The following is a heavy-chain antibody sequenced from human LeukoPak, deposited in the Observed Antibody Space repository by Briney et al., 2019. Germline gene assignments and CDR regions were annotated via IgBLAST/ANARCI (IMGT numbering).Heavy chain of an antibody. J-gene: IGHJ4*02. Sequence: ASVKVSCKVSGYTLTELAILWVRQAPGRGPEWMGGFEAEGGETVYAQRFQGRVTVTEDTSTDTAYMELSGLRSEDTAVYYCATGGVFDDIGDEPADYWGQGTLVTVSS. CDR2: FEAEGGET. D-gene: IGHD2-15*01. CDR1: GYTLTELA. CDR3: ATGGVFDDIGDEPADY. V-gene: IGHV1-24*01.